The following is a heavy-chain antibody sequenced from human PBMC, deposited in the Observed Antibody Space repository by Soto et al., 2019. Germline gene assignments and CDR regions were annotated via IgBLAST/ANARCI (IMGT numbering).Heavy chain of an antibody. Sequence: QVQLVESGGGVVQPGRSLTLSCVASGFTFSSYGMHWVRQAPGKGLEWVAFLWYDGRNENYTDSVKGRFTISRDNSKNTLYLQMNSLRADDTAVYYCARGTATDGLDSWGQGTLVTVSS. J-gene: IGHJ5*01. CDR3: ARGTATDGLDS. D-gene: IGHD2-21*02. CDR2: LWYDGRNE. V-gene: IGHV3-33*01. CDR1: GFTFSSYG.